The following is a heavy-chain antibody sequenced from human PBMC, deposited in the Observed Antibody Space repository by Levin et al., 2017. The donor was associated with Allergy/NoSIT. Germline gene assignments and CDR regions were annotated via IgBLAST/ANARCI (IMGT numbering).Heavy chain of an antibody. CDR2: IIPFFRTP. V-gene: IGHV1-69*13. Sequence: SVKVSCKASGGTFSSHPTSWVRQAPGKGLEWMGGIIPFFRTPDYAQEFQGRVTITADESTSTAYLELSSLRPEDTAIYYWARGFYGSRGPFDSWGPGTQVTVSS. D-gene: IGHD2/OR15-2a*01. CDR1: GGTFSSHP. CDR3: ARGFYGSRGPFDS. J-gene: IGHJ4*02.